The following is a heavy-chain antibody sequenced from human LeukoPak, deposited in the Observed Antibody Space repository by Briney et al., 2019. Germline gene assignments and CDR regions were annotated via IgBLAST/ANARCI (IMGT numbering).Heavy chain of an antibody. CDR3: ARAHLSSASTDYMDV. CDR1: GFTFSSYA. D-gene: IGHD6-6*01. V-gene: IGHV3-48*04. Sequence: PGGSLRLSCAASGFTFSSYAMSWVRQAPGKGLEWVSYISSSGSTIYYADSVKGRFTISRDNAKNSLYLQMNSLRAEDTAVYYCARAHLSSASTDYMDVWGKGTTVTVSS. CDR2: ISSSGSTI. J-gene: IGHJ6*03.